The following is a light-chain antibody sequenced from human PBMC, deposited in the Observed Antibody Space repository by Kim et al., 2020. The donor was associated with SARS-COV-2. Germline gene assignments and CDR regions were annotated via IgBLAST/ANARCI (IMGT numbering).Light chain of an antibody. V-gene: IGLV3-1*01. J-gene: IGLJ2*01. CDR3: QAWDSSSVI. CDR2: QDT. Sequence: VTPRQTANTTCSGDRLGNKYASWYQQRPGQSPVLLIYQDTKRPSGIPERFSGSSSGNTATVTISGTQAMDEADYYCQAWDSSSVIFGGGTQLTVL. CDR1: RLGNKY.